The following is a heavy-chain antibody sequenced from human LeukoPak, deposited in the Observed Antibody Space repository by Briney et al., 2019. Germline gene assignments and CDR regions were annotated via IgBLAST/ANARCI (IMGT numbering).Heavy chain of an antibody. CDR3: ASQESITIFGVVTPIV. J-gene: IGHJ4*02. V-gene: IGHV3-21*01. Sequence: GGSLRLSCAASGFTFSSYSMNWVRQAPGVGLEWVSSISSSSSYIYYADSVKGRFTISRDNAKNSLYLQMNSLRAEDTAVYYCASQESITIFGVVTPIVRGQGTLVTVSS. D-gene: IGHD3-3*01. CDR2: ISSSSSYI. CDR1: GFTFSSYS.